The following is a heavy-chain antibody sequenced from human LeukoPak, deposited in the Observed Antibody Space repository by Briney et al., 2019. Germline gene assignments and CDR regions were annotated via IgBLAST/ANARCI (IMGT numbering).Heavy chain of an antibody. D-gene: IGHD3-9*01. CDR3: ARARRGLRYFDWFLDY. J-gene: IGHJ4*02. CDR2: IYYSGST. V-gene: IGHV4-59*08. Sequence: PSETLSLTCTVSGGSISSYYWSWIRQPPGKGLEWIGYIYYSGSTNYNPSLKSRVTIAVDTSKNQSSLKLSSVSAAGTAVYYCARARRGLRYFDWFLDYWGQGALVTVSS. CDR1: GGSISSYY.